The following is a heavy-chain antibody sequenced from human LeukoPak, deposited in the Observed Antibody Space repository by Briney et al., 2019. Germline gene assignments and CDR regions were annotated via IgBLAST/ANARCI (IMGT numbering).Heavy chain of an antibody. Sequence: SETLSLTCTVSGGSISSYYWSWIRQPPGKGLEWIGYIYYSGSTNYNPSLKSRVTISVDTSKNQFSLKLSSVTAADTAVYYGARRVWQMAGNWFDPWGQGTLVTVSS. CDR3: ARRVWQMAGNWFDP. CDR1: GGSISSYY. J-gene: IGHJ5*02. CDR2: IYYSGST. D-gene: IGHD6-13*01. V-gene: IGHV4-59*01.